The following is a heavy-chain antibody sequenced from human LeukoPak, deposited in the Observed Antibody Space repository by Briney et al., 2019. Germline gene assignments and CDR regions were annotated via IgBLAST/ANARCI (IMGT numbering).Heavy chain of an antibody. J-gene: IGHJ4*02. CDR1: GGSISSSNW. CDR3: ARDGDGDYVPRLDY. Sequence: PSETLSLTCAVSGGSISSSNWWSWVRQPPGKGLEWIGEIYHSGSTNYNPSLKSRVTISVDKSKNQFSLKLSSVTAADTAVYYCARDGDGDYVPRLDYWGQGTLVTVSS. CDR2: IYHSGST. D-gene: IGHD4-17*01. V-gene: IGHV4-4*02.